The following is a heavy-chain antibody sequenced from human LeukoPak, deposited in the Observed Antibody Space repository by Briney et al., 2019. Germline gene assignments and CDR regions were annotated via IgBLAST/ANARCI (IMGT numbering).Heavy chain of an antibody. J-gene: IGHJ4*02. V-gene: IGHV3-7*01. CDR3: ARDSDVATYDY. CDR1: GFTFSDEY. Sequence: GGSLRLSCAASGFTFSDEYMNWIRQAPGKGLEWVANIKADGSEKYYVESVKGRFTISRDNTKNSVYLQMNSLRAEDTAVYYCARDSDVATYDYWGQGTLVTVSS. D-gene: IGHD5-12*01. CDR2: IKADGSEK.